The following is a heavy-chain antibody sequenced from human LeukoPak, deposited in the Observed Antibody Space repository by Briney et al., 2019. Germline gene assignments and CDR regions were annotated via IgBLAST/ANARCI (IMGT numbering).Heavy chain of an antibody. CDR1: GYNFINYW. V-gene: IGHV5-51*01. D-gene: IGHD1-26*01. J-gene: IGHJ5*02. CDR2: IYPGDSDT. Sequence: GESLKISCKGPGYNFINYWIGWVRQMPGKGLEWMGIIYPGDSDTRYSPSFQGQVTISADKSISTAYLQWSSLKASDTAIYYCARQPDGGSWFDPWGQGTLVTVSS. CDR3: ARQPDGGSWFDP.